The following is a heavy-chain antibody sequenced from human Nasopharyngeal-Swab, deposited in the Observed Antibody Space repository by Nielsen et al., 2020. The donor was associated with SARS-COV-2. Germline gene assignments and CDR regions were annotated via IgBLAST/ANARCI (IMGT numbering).Heavy chain of an antibody. D-gene: IGHD1-14*01. CDR3: ARGLSITYSYYGMDV. Sequence: GESLKISCVASGFTFSDHYMTWIRQAPGKGLEWVSFISDSGSYRNHADSVKGRFTISRDNAKNSLYLEMESLRVEDTAVYYCARGLSITYSYYGMDVWGQGTSVTVSS. V-gene: IGHV3-11*05. J-gene: IGHJ6*02. CDR2: ISDSGSYR. CDR1: GFTFSDHY.